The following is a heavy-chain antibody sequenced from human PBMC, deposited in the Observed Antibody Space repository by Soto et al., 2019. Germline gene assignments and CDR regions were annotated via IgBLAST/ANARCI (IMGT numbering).Heavy chain of an antibody. V-gene: IGHV4-4*07. CDR3: AREGASGFGMDV. CDR2: IYTSGTT. Sequence: SETLSLTCNVSGGSIRSYYWSWIRQPAGKALEWIGRIYTSGTTNYNPSLKSRATMLIDTSKNQFSLILSSVTAADTAVYYCAREGASGFGMDVWGQGTTVTVSS. J-gene: IGHJ6*02. D-gene: IGHD1-26*01. CDR1: GGSIRSYY.